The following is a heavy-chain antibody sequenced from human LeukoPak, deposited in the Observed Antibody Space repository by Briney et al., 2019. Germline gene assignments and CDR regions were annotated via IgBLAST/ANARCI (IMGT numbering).Heavy chain of an antibody. V-gene: IGHV3-53*01. CDR1: GFTVSSNY. CDR3: ARGGRDGYSYFDY. Sequence: GGSLRLSCAASGFTVSSNYVSWVRQAPGKGLEWVSVIYSGGNTYYADSVKGRFTISRDNSKNTLYLQMNSLRAEDTAVYYCARGGRDGYSYFDYWGQGTLVTVSS. D-gene: IGHD4-4*01. J-gene: IGHJ4*02. CDR2: IYSGGNT.